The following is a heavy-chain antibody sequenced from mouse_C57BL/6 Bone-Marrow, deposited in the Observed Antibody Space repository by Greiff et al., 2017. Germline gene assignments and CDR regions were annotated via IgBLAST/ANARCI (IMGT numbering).Heavy chain of an antibody. CDR2: FHPYNDDT. Sequence: VQLVESGAELVKPGASVKMSCKASGYTFTTYPIEWMKQNHGKSLEWIGNFHPYNDDTKYNEKFKGKATLTVEKSSSTVYLELSRLTSDASAVYYCARLNWDVGYFDYWGQGTTLTVSS. CDR3: ARLNWDVGYFDY. J-gene: IGHJ2*01. V-gene: IGHV1-47*01. D-gene: IGHD4-1*01. CDR1: GYTFTTYP.